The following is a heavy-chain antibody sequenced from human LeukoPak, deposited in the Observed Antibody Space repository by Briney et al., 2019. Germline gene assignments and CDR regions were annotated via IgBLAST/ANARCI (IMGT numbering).Heavy chain of an antibody. V-gene: IGHV3-30*18. J-gene: IGHJ4*02. CDR1: GFTFSSYG. CDR2: ISHDGSNK. CDR3: AKEKGNYYDSSGYFDY. Sequence: PGGSLRLSCAASGFTFSSYGMHWVRQAPGKGLEWVAVISHDGSNKYYADSVKGRFTISRDNSKNTLYLQMNSLRAEDTAVYYCAKEKGNYYDSSGYFDYWGQGTLVTVSS. D-gene: IGHD3-22*01.